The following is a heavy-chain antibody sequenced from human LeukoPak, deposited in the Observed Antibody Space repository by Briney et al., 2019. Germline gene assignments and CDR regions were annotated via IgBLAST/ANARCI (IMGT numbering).Heavy chain of an antibody. J-gene: IGHJ4*02. V-gene: IGHV4-34*01. CDR3: ARAGVVRWFTAGTNDY. CDR1: GGSFSGYY. CDR2: INRGGDT. D-gene: IGHD6-19*01. Sequence: SETLSLTCALYGGSFSGYYWSWIRQPPGKGLEWIGEINRGGDTNYNPSLTSRVTISVDTSKNQFSLKLSSVTAEDTAVYYCARAGVVRWFTAGTNDYWGQGTLVTVSS.